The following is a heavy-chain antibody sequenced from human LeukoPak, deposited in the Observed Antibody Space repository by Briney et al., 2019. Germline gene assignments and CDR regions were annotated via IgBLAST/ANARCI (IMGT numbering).Heavy chain of an antibody. CDR2: ISSSSSYI. Sequence: TGGSLRLSCAASGFTFSSYSMNWVRQAPGKGLEWVSSISSSSSYIYYADSVKGRFTISRDNAKNSLYLQMNSLRAEDTAVYYCASWGTSGWYHYWGQGTLVTVSS. J-gene: IGHJ4*02. CDR1: GFTFSSYS. CDR3: ASWGTSGWYHY. D-gene: IGHD6-19*01. V-gene: IGHV3-21*01.